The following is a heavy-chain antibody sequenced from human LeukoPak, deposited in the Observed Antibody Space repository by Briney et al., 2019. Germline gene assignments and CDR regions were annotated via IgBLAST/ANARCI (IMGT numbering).Heavy chain of an antibody. J-gene: IGHJ3*02. V-gene: IGHV7-4-1*02. Sequence: ASVKVSCKASGYTFTSYAMNWVGQAPGQGLEWMGWINTNTGNPTYAQGFTGRFVFSLDTSVSTAYLQISSLKAEDTAVYYCASGGYSSDPKYAFDIWGQGTMVTVSS. CDR3: ASGGYSSDPKYAFDI. CDR2: INTNTGNP. D-gene: IGHD1-26*01. CDR1: GYTFTSYA.